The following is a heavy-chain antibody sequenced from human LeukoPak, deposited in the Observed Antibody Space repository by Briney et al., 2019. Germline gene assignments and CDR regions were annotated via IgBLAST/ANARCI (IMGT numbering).Heavy chain of an antibody. CDR2: IKQDGSEK. V-gene: IGHV3-7*01. D-gene: IGHD1-26*01. J-gene: IGHJ4*02. CDR1: GFTFSSYW. CDR3: ARHSGSYRAYFDY. Sequence: GGPLRLSCAASGFTFSSYWMSWVRQAPGKGLEWVANIKQDGSEKYYVDSVKGRFTISRDNAKNSLYLQMNSLRAEDTAVYYCARHSGSYRAYFDYWGQGTLVTVSS.